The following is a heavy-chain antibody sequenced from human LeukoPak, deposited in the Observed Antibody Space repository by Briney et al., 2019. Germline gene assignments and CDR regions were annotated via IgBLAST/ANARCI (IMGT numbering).Heavy chain of an antibody. J-gene: IGHJ3*02. D-gene: IGHD1-26*01. CDR3: AREGVGATDDAFDI. Sequence: PSETLSLTCTASGGSISSYYWSWIRQPPGKGLEWIGYIYYSGTTNYNSSLKSRVTISVDTSKHQFSLKLTSVTAADTAVYYCAREGVGATDDAFDIWGQGIVVTVSS. CDR2: IYYSGTT. V-gene: IGHV4-59*13. CDR1: GGSISSYY.